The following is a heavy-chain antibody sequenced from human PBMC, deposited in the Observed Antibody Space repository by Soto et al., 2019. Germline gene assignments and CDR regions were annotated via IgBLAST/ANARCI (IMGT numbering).Heavy chain of an antibody. D-gene: IGHD2-15*01. V-gene: IGHV1-8*01. CDR1: GYTFTSYD. CDR2: MNPNSGNT. Sequence: GASVKVSCKASGYTFTSYDINWVRQATGQGLEWMGWMNPNSGNTGYAQKFQGRVTMTRNTAISTAYMELSSLRSEDTAVYYCARDQCSGGSCYSSWFDPWGQGTLVTISS. CDR3: ARDQCSGGSCYSSWFDP. J-gene: IGHJ5*02.